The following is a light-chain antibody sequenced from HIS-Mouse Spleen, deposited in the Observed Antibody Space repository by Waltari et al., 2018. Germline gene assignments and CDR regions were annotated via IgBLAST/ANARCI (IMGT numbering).Light chain of an antibody. CDR2: DAS. CDR3: QQRSNWPPIT. CDR1: QSVSSY. Sequence: EIVLPQSPATLSLSPGERATLSCRASQSVSSYLAWYQQKPGQAPRLLIYDASNRATGIPARFSGSGSGTDFTLTISSLEPEDFAVYYCQQRSNWPPITFGGGTKVEIK. V-gene: IGKV3-11*01. J-gene: IGKJ4*01.